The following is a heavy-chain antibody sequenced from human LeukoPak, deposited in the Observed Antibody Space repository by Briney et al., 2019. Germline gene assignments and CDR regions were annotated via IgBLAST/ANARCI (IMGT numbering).Heavy chain of an antibody. CDR1: GGSFSGYY. CDR3: ARAGPYGDPTGDDY. J-gene: IGHJ4*02. V-gene: IGHV4-34*01. D-gene: IGHD4-17*01. CDR2: INHSGST. Sequence: SETLSLTCAVYGGSFSGYYWSWIRQPPGKGLEWIGEINHSGSTNYNPSLKSRVTISVDTSKNQFSLKLSSVTAADTAVYYCARAGPYGDPTGDDYWGQGTLVTVSS.